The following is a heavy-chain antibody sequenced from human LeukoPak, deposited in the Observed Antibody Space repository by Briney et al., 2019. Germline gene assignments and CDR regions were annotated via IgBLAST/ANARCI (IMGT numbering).Heavy chain of an antibody. D-gene: IGHD3-9*01. J-gene: IGHJ4*02. Sequence: PGGSLRLSCAASGFTFSSYAMHWVRQAPGKGLEWVAVISYDGSNKYYADSVKGRFTISRDNSKNTLYLQMNSLRAEDTAVYYCATPPLLRYFDWLLSDSDYSDYWGQGTLVTVSS. CDR2: ISYDGSNK. CDR3: ATPPLLRYFDWLLSDSDYSDY. CDR1: GFTFSSYA. V-gene: IGHV3-30-3*01.